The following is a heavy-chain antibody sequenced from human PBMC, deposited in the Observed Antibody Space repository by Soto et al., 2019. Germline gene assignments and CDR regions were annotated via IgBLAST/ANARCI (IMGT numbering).Heavy chain of an antibody. J-gene: IGHJ6*02. CDR1: GYTFTSYG. D-gene: IGHD2-2*01. CDR2: ISAYNGNT. Sequence: ASVKVSCKASGYTFTSYGISWVRQAPGQGLEWMGWISAYNGNTNYAQKLQGRVTMTTDTSTSTAYMELRSLRSDDTAVYYCARDTRRTKYCSSTSCTPHYYGMDVWGQGTTVTVSS. V-gene: IGHV1-18*01. CDR3: ARDTRRTKYCSSTSCTPHYYGMDV.